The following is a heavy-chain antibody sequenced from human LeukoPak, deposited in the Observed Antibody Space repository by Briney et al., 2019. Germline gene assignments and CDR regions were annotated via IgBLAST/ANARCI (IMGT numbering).Heavy chain of an antibody. CDR3: AATEELDY. CDR2: IYYSGST. CDR1: GYAITSGGFS. D-gene: IGHD1-1*01. J-gene: IGHJ4*02. Sequence: SQTLSLTCTVSGYAITSGGFSWNWIRQPPGKGPEWIGYIYYSGSTNYNPSLKSRVTISVDTSKNQFSLKLSSVTAADTAVYYCAATEELDYWGQGTLVTVSS. V-gene: IGHV4-61*08.